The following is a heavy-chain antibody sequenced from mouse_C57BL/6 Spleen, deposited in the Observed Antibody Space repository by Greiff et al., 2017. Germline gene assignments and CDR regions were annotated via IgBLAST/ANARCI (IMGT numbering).Heavy chain of an antibody. Sequence: EVQLVESGGGLVQPKGSLKLSCAASGFSFTTYAMNWVRQAPGKGLEWVARIRSKSNNYATYYADTVKDRFTISRDDSESMLYLQMNNLKTEDTARYSCVRQDSTGGYWGQGTLVTVSA. CDR3: VRQDSTGGY. CDR1: GFSFTTYA. V-gene: IGHV10-1*01. D-gene: IGHD1-1*01. J-gene: IGHJ3*01. CDR2: IRSKSNNYAT.